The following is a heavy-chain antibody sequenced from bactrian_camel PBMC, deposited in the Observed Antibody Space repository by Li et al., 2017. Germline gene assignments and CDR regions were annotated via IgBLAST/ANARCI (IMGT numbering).Heavy chain of an antibody. D-gene: IGHD6*01. Sequence: VQLVESGGGTVQPGGSLRLSCVASVEFSFSIHGMSWVRQAAGQELEWIAGITSTGTIYYGPAMKGRATISRDNAKNTLYLQANSLNPEDTAVYYCVTDTTPGTMWLVLYWTFGYWGQRTQVTVS. J-gene: IGHJ6*01. CDR3: VTDTTPGTMWLVLYWTFGY. V-gene: IGHV3S10*01. CDR2: ITSTGTI. CDR1: VEFSFSIHG.